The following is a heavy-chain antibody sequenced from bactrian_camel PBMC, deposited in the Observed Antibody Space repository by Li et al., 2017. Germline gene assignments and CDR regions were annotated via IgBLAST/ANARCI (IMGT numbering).Heavy chain of an antibody. CDR1: GGTYSTYRSYC. Sequence: HVQLVESGGGSVQAGGSLRLSCEGSGGTYSTYRSYCMAWFRQPPGKSREGVAAIDTRGRVAIADSVKGRFTLSKDSAKNTLYLQMGSLKPEDTACTTARQRDSTVCVVVVSTLEISVTGAREPRSPSP. CDR3: RQRDSTVCVVVVSTLEISVT. D-gene: IGHD6*01. V-gene: IGHV3S57*01. CDR2: IDTRGRV. J-gene: IGHJ6*01.